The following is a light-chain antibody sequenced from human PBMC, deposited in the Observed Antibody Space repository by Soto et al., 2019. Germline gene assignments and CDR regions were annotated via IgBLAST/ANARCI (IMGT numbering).Light chain of an antibody. J-gene: IGKJ2*01. V-gene: IGKV3-20*01. Sequence: EIVLTQSPGTLSLSPGERATLSCRTSQSVSNNYLAWYQQKPGQAPRLLIYGASSRATGIPDRFSGSGSGTDFTLTISRLEPEDFAVYYCQQYGSSPYTFGLGTKVDIK. CDR1: QSVSNNY. CDR3: QQYGSSPYT. CDR2: GAS.